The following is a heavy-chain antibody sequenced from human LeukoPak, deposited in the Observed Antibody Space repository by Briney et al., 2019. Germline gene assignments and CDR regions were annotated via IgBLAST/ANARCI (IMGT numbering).Heavy chain of an antibody. CDR2: ISSSGSTI. V-gene: IGHV3-48*03. D-gene: IGHD2-2*01. J-gene: IGHJ6*02. Sequence: GGSLRLSCAASGFTFSSYEMNWVRQAPGKGLEWVSYISSSGSTIYYADSVKGRFTISRDNAKNSLYLQMNSLRAEDTAVYYCARARCSSTSCYRGYYGMDVWGQATTVTVSS. CDR3: ARARCSSTSCYRGYYGMDV. CDR1: GFTFSSYE.